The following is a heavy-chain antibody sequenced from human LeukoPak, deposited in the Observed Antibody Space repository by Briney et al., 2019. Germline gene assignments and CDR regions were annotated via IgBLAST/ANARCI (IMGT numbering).Heavy chain of an antibody. V-gene: IGHV3-53*01. J-gene: IGHJ3*02. CDR2: ISRGGST. D-gene: IGHD3-22*01. CDR3: ARDKDDSSVDAFDI. CDR1: GFTFTKHD. Sequence: GGSLRLSCDVSGFTFTKHDMSWFRQLPGKGLEWVSSISRGGSTYYADSVKGRFTISRDNSKNTLYLQMNSLRAEDTAVYYCARDKDDSSVDAFDIWGQGTMVTVSS.